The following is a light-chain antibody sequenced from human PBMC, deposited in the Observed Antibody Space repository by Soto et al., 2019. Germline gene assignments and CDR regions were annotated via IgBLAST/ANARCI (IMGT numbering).Light chain of an antibody. V-gene: IGKV3-11*01. CDR3: QQRSSWPLT. Sequence: EIVLTQSPATLSLSPGERATLSCRASQCVSSYLAWYQQKPGQAPRLLIYDASNRASGIPARFSGSGSGTDITLTISSLEPEDFAVYYCQQRSSWPLTFGGGTKVDI. CDR1: QCVSSY. CDR2: DAS. J-gene: IGKJ4*01.